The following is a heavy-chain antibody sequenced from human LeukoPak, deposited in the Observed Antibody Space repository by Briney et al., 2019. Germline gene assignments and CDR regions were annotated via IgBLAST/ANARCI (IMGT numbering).Heavy chain of an antibody. CDR1: GLTLSNDE. D-gene: IGHD2-21*02. V-gene: IGHV3-48*03. Sequence: PGGSLRLSCTASGLTLSNDEVIWVRQAPGKGLEWVSYISSTGKTIYYADSVKGRFTISRDNAKKSVDMHMSSLRPEDTAVYYCARQGIPCGGDCYLDHWGQGTLVTVSS. J-gene: IGHJ4*02. CDR3: ARQGIPCGGDCYLDH. CDR2: ISSTGKTI.